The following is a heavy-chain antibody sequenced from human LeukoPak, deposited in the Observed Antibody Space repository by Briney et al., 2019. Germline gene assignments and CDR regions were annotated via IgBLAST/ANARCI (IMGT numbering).Heavy chain of an antibody. CDR3: AKSLRNAFDI. V-gene: IGHV3-21*01. CDR1: GFTFSSYS. D-gene: IGHD3-3*01. Sequence: PGRSLRLSCAASGFTFSSYSMNWVRQAPGKGVEWVSSISSSSSYIYYADSVKGRFTISRDNANNSLYLQMNSLRAEDTAVYYCAKSLRNAFDIWGQGTMVTVSS. CDR2: ISSSSSYI. J-gene: IGHJ3*02.